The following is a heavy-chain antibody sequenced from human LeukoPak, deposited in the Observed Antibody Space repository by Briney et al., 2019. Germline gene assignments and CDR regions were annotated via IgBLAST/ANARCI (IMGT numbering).Heavy chain of an antibody. CDR2: ISSSGSTI. CDR3: ASIGVVISTYYYYGMDV. CDR1: GFTFSSYE. D-gene: IGHD3-3*01. V-gene: IGHV3-48*03. Sequence: GGSLRLSCAASGFTFSSYEMNWVRQAPGKGLEWVSYISSSGSTIYYADSVKGRFTISRDNAKNSLYLQMNSLRAEDTAVYYCASIGVVISTYYYYGMDVRGQGTTATVSS. J-gene: IGHJ6*02.